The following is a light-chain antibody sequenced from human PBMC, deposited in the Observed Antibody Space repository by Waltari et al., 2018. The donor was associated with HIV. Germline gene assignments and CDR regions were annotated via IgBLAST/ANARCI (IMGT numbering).Light chain of an antibody. CDR3: QQYYRTPLT. V-gene: IGKV4-1*01. CDR2: WAS. CDR1: QTLLYSSNNKNY. Sequence: DILMTQSPDSLAVSLGARATINCNARQTLLYSSNNKNYLAWYQHKPGQPPKLLIYWASTRQSGVPDRFSGSGSGTNFNLTINKLQAEDVATYYCQQYYRTPLTFGGGTKVGL. J-gene: IGKJ4*01.